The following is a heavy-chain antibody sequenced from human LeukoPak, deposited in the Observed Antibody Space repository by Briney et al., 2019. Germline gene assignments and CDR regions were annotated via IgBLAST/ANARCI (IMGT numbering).Heavy chain of an antibody. CDR1: GYAFNNYG. D-gene: IGHD4-17*01. CDR3: ARDSNGAQDY. J-gene: IGHJ4*02. CDR2: INPNSGGT. Sequence: ASVKVSCKASGYAFNNYGITWVRQAPGQRLEWMGWINPNSGGTNYAQKFQGRVTMTRDTSISTAYMELSRLRSDDTAVYYCARDSNGAQDYWGQGTLVTVSS. V-gene: IGHV1-2*02.